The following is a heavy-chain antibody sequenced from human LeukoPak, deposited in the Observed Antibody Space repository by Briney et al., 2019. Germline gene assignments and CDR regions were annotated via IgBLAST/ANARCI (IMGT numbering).Heavy chain of an antibody. CDR1: GFTVSSDY. D-gene: IGHD3-10*01. CDR2: IYSGGST. V-gene: IGHV3-66*02. CDR3: ARDSRPRISMVRGSSNLFDP. J-gene: IGHJ5*02. Sequence: GGSLRLSCAASGFTVSSDYMSWVRQAPGKGLEWVSVIYSGGSTYYADSVKGRFTISRDNSKNTLYLQMSSLRAEDTAVYYCARDSRPRISMVRGSSNLFDPRGQGTQVTGSS.